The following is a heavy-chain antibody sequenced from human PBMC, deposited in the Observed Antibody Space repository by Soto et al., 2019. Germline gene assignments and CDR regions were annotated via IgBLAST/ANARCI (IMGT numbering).Heavy chain of an antibody. V-gene: IGHV4-61*08. CDR1: GGSVSSGVYY. CDR3: ARSGGGSGWL. D-gene: IGHD6-19*01. Sequence: QAQLQESGPGLVKPSETLSLTCTVSGGSVSSGVYYWSWTRQSPGKGLEWIGYIHDSGSTKYNPSLKSRVTISVDTSRNQFSLRLSSVTAADTAVYYCARSGGGSGWLGGLGTLVTVSS. CDR2: IHDSGST. J-gene: IGHJ4*02.